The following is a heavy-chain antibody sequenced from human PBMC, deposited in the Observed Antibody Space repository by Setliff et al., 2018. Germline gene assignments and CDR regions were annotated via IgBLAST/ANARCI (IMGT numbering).Heavy chain of an antibody. CDR2: THRDGITV. J-gene: IGHJ5*02. V-gene: IGHV3-48*03. D-gene: IGHD3-3*01. CDR1: GFTFRTYE. Sequence: PGGSLRLSCVVSGFTFRTYEMIWVRQAPGKGLEWVSKTHRDGITVYSDSVKGRFTISRDNAKNSLFLQMNSLRVEDTAVYYCARDVFDFRTGQAGPWGQGTLVTVSS. CDR3: ARDVFDFRTGQAGP.